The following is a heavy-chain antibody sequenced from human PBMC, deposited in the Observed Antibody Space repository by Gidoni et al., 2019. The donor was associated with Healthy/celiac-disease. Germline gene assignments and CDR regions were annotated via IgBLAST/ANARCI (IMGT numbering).Heavy chain of an antibody. Sequence: QLQLQESGSGLVKPSQTLSLTCAVSGGSISSGGYSWSWIRQPPGKGLEWIGYIYHSGSTYDNPSLKSRVTISVDRSKNQFSLKLSSVTAADTAVYYCARDRWEGVPAAPTYYGMDVWGQGTTVTVSS. CDR1: GGSISSGGYS. J-gene: IGHJ6*02. D-gene: IGHD2-2*01. V-gene: IGHV4-30-2*01. CDR3: ARDRWEGVPAAPTYYGMDV. CDR2: IYHSGST.